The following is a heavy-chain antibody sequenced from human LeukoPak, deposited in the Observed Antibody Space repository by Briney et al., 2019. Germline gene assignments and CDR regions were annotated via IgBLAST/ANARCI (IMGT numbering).Heavy chain of an antibody. J-gene: IGHJ4*02. CDR3: ARDENVLRYFD. CDR1: GFTFRNYA. D-gene: IGHD3-9*01. CDR2: ISIDGSYK. V-gene: IGHV3-30*04. Sequence: PGGSLRLSCAASGFTFRNYAMHWVRQAPGKGLEWVAVISIDGSYKYYADSVKGRFTISRDNSKNTLYLQMSSLRADDTAVYYCARDENVLRYFDWGQGTLVTVSS.